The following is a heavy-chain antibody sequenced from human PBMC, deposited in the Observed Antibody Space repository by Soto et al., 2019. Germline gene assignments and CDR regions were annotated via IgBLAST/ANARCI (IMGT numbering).Heavy chain of an antibody. J-gene: IGHJ5*02. CDR3: AKPVKTFSGGGINWFDP. Sequence: PGGSLRLSCAASGFTFSSYGMHWVRQAPGKGLEWVAVISYDGSNKYYADSVKGRFTISRDNSKNTLYLQMNSLRAEDTAVYYCAKPVKTFSGGGINWFDPWGQGTLVTVSS. V-gene: IGHV3-30*18. CDR1: GFTFSSYG. D-gene: IGHD2-15*01. CDR2: ISYDGSNK.